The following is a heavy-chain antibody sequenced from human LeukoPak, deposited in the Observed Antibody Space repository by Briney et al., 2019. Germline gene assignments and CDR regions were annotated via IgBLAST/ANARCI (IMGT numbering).Heavy chain of an antibody. CDR2: ISWNSGSI. V-gene: IGHV3-9*01. J-gene: IGHJ1*01. D-gene: IGHD3-16*01. Sequence: PGGSLRLSCAASGFTFSSYSMNWVRQAPGKGLEWVSGISWNSGSIGYADSVKGRFTISRDNAKNSLYLQMNSLRAEDTAVYYCAKNGPMGLIRYFQHWGQGTLVTVSS. CDR1: GFTFSSYS. CDR3: AKNGPMGLIRYFQH.